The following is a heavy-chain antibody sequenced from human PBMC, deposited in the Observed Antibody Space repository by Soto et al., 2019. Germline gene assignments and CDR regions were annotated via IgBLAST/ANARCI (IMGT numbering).Heavy chain of an antibody. CDR3: AIDGGRHSGGIDY. CDR2: IIPIFGTA. Sequence: QVQLVQSGAEVKKPGSSVKVSCKASGGTFSSYSINWARQAPGQGLEWMGEIIPIFGTANYAQKFQGRVTITADESTSTAYMALSSLRSEDTAVYYCAIDGGRHSGGIDYGGQGTLVTVSS. D-gene: IGHD1-26*01. CDR1: GGTFSSYS. V-gene: IGHV1-69*01. J-gene: IGHJ4*02.